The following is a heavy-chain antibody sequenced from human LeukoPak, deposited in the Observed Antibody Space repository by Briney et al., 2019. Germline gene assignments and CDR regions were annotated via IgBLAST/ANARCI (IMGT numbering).Heavy chain of an antibody. CDR1: RYTFTNYY. D-gene: IGHD6-13*01. CDR2: INPSGGST. Sequence: ASVKVSCKASRYTFTNYYMHWVRQAPGQGLEWMGIINPSGGSTTYAQNFQGRVTMTRDTSTSTVYMELSSLRSEDTAVYYCARLAISSIWSVYFDYWGQGTLVTVSS. J-gene: IGHJ4*02. V-gene: IGHV1-46*01. CDR3: ARLAISSIWSVYFDY.